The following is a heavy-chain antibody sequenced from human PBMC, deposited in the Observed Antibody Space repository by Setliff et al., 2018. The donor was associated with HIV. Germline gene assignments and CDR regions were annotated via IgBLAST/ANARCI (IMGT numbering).Heavy chain of an antibody. CDR3: ARRGAYGYDYLDY. CDR1: GYSISSGYY. D-gene: IGHD5-12*01. J-gene: IGHJ4*02. V-gene: IGHV4-38-2*01. CDR2: IFHSAST. Sequence: LSLTCAVSGYSISSGYYWGWIRQSPGKGLEWIGSIFHSASTNYNPSLRRLLTISIDTSNNQFSLRLTPVTAADTAGYYCARRGAYGYDYLDYWGPGTLVTVSS.